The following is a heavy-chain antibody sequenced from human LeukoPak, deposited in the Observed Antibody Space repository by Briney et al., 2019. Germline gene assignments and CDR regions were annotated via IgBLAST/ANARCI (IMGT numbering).Heavy chain of an antibody. J-gene: IGHJ4*02. D-gene: IGHD2-2*01. Sequence: SETLSLTCSVSGDAIRSNSWSWLRQPAEKGLEWIGRIHASGDTYYNPSLKSRVTMSLHTSKNQVSLKLTSVTAADTAVYYCARWRTVTPAGPETDWGQGTLVTISS. CDR3: ARWRTVTPAGPETD. CDR2: IHASGDT. V-gene: IGHV4-4*07. CDR1: GDAIRSNS.